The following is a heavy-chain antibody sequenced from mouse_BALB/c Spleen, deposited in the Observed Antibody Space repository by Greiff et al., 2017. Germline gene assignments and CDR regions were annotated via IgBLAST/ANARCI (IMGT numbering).Heavy chain of an antibody. CDR3: ARHGYGDDDIDY. Sequence: EVKLMESGGDLVKPGGSLKLSCAASGFTFSSYGMSWVRQTPDKRLAWVATISSGGSYTYYPDSVKGRFTISRDNAKNTLYLQMSSLKSEDTAMYYCARHGYGDDDIDYWGQGTTLTVSS. CDR2: ISSGGSYT. V-gene: IGHV5-6*01. D-gene: IGHD2-2*01. CDR1: GFTFSSYG. J-gene: IGHJ2*01.